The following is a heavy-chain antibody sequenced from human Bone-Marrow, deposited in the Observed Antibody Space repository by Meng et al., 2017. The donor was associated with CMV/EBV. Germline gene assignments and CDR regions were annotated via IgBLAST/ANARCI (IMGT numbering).Heavy chain of an antibody. CDR3: ARDPLAYDFWSGDYYYYGMDV. CDR1: GFTFSSNY. D-gene: IGHD3-3*01. Sequence: GGSLRLSCAASGFTFSSNYMSWVRQAPGKGLEWVSVIYSGGSTYYADSVKGRFTISRDNSKNTLYLQMNSLRAEDTAVYYCARDPLAYDFWSGDYYYYGMDVWGQGTTVTVSS. CDR2: IYSGGST. J-gene: IGHJ6*02. V-gene: IGHV3-53*01.